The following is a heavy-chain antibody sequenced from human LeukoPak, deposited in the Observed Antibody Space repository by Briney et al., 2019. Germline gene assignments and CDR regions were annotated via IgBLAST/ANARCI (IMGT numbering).Heavy chain of an antibody. Sequence: GGSLRLSCAASGVTFSSYAMSWVRQAPGKGLEWVSAISGSGGSTYYADSVKGRSTISRDNSKNTLYLQMNSLRAEDTAVYYCAKDRRGSSFDYWGQGTLVTVSS. CDR2: ISGSGGST. D-gene: IGHD6-6*01. CDR1: GVTFSSYA. J-gene: IGHJ4*02. CDR3: AKDRRGSSFDY. V-gene: IGHV3-23*01.